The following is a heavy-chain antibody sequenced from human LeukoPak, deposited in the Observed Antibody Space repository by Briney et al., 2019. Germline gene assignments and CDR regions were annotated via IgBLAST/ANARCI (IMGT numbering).Heavy chain of an antibody. Sequence: PGGSLRLSCAASGFTFSTYSMNWVRQAPGRGLEWVSFIDTSGSYIYYGDSMKGRFTISRDNAKNSLYLQMSGLRAEDTAVYYCARGRSITLLRGVAMSDGFDIWGQGAMVTVSS. J-gene: IGHJ3*02. CDR1: GFTFSTYS. CDR3: ARGRSITLLRGVAMSDGFDI. D-gene: IGHD3-10*01. V-gene: IGHV3-21*01. CDR2: IDTSGSYI.